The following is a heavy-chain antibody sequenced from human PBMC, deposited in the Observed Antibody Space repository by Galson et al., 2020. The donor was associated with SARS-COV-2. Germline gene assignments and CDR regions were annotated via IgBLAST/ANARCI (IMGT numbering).Heavy chain of an antibody. CDR1: GYSFPNYW. D-gene: IGHD3-16*01. CDR3: ARGEWLPRDAFDI. CDR2: IYPGDSNA. J-gene: IGHJ3*02. Sequence: HGESLKISCKDSGYSFPNYWIGWVRQMPGKGLEWMGIIYPGDSNARYSPSFQGQVIISVDKSIDTAYLQWSSLKASDTAIYYCARGEWLPRDAFDIWGQGTMVTVSS. V-gene: IGHV5-51*01.